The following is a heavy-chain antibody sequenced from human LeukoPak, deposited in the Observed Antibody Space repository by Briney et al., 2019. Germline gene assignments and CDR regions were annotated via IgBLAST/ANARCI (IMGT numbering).Heavy chain of an antibody. Sequence: PGGSLRLSCAASGFTFSSYAMSWVRQAPGKGLEWVSAISGSGGSTYYADSVKGRFTISRDNSKNTLFLQMDSLRAEDTAVYHCARARTVELGTGPFDYWGQGTLVTVSS. D-gene: IGHD2-8*02. J-gene: IGHJ4*02. CDR1: GFTFSSYA. CDR3: ARARTVELGTGPFDY. CDR2: ISGSGGST. V-gene: IGHV3-23*01.